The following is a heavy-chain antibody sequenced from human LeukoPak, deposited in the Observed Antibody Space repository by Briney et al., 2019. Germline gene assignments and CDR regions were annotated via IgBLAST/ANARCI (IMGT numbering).Heavy chain of an antibody. CDR3: ARRVSGYSYGAYYFDY. CDR2: INPNSGGT. D-gene: IGHD5-18*01. CDR1: GYTFTDYF. Sequence: ASVKVSCKASGYTFTDYFMHWVRQAPGQELEWMGWINPNSGGTNYAQKFQGRVTMTRDTSISTAYMELSRLRSDDTAVYYCARRVSGYSYGAYYFDYWGQGTLVTVSS. J-gene: IGHJ4*02. V-gene: IGHV1-2*02.